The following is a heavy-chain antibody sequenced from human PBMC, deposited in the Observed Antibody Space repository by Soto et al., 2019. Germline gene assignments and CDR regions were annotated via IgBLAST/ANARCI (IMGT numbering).Heavy chain of an antibody. J-gene: IGHJ3*01. CDR1: GYTFTSYS. CDR2: INPGGGST. CDR3: ARVIGAAGV. V-gene: IGHV1-46*03. Sequence: VASVKVSCKASGYTFTSYSIHWVRQVPGQALEWMGVINPGGGSTTYAQKFQGRVTMSRDTSTSTVYMELSSLRSEDTAVYYCARVIGAAGVWGQGTMVTVSS. D-gene: IGHD6-13*01.